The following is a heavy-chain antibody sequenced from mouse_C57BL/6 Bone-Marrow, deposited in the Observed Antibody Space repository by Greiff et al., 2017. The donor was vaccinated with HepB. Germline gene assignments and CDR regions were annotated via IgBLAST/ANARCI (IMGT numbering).Heavy chain of an antibody. Sequence: QVQLQQSGPELVKPGASVKISCKASGYTFTDYYINWVKQRPGQGLEWIGWIFPGSGSTYYNEKFKGKPTLTVDKSSSTAYMLLSSLTSEDSAVYFCARWDTTVVAPFDYWGQGTTLTVSS. D-gene: IGHD1-1*01. J-gene: IGHJ2*01. CDR2: IFPGSGST. CDR3: ARWDTTVVAPFDY. CDR1: GYTFTDYY. V-gene: IGHV1-75*01.